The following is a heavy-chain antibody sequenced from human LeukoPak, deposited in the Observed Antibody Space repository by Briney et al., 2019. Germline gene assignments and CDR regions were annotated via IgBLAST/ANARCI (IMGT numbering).Heavy chain of an antibody. D-gene: IGHD1-26*01. CDR2: IWYDGNNK. CDR1: GFSFSTYG. V-gene: IGHV3-33*01. Sequence: GGSLRLSCAASGFSFSTYGMHWVRQAPGKGLEWVAVIWYDGNNKYYADSVKGRFTISRDNSKNTLYLEMNSLRAEDTAVYYCARDLRATHYYYYGLDVWGQGTTVTVSS. CDR3: ARDLRATHYYYYGLDV. J-gene: IGHJ6*02.